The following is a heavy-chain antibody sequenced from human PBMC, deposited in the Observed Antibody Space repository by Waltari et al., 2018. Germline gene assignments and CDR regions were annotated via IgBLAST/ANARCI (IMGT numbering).Heavy chain of an antibody. CDR3: ARDSLGITVTGDNFDY. Sequence: EVQLVESGGGLVRPGGSLRLSCAASGFTFSSYSMNWVRQAPGKGLEWVSYISSSSSTIYYADSVKGRFTISRDNAKNSLYLQMNSLRAEDTAVYYCARDSLGITVTGDNFDYWGQGTLVTVSS. D-gene: IGHD4-17*01. CDR2: ISSSSSTI. J-gene: IGHJ4*02. CDR1: GFTFSSYS. V-gene: IGHV3-48*04.